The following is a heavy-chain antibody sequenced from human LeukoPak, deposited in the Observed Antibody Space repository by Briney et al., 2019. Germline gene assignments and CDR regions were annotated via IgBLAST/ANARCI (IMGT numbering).Heavy chain of an antibody. CDR1: GFDISYNY. V-gene: IGHV3-53*01. Sequence: GGSLRLSCVASGFDISYNYVGWVRQAPGKGLEWVSVIHTGGTTHYADSVKGRFTISKDNSNNTVYLQMNSVRVEDTAVYYCARVWFGYFFQWGQGALVTVSS. D-gene: IGHD3-10*01. CDR3: ARVWFGYFFQ. J-gene: IGHJ4*02. CDR2: IHTGGTT.